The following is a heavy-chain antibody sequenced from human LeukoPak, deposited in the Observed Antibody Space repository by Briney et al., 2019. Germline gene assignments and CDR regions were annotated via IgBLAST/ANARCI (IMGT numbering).Heavy chain of an antibody. CDR2: MYYRGNT. D-gene: IGHD6-13*01. Sequence: SETLSLICTVSGVSISSYYWTWIRQPPGKGLEWIGYMYYRGNTNYDPSLKSRVTISIDTPNNQFSLKLSSVTAADTAVYYCATGVHGIVAAGDYYFDYWGQGTLVTVSS. V-gene: IGHV4-59*01. CDR3: ATGVHGIVAAGDYYFDY. CDR1: GVSISSYY. J-gene: IGHJ4*02.